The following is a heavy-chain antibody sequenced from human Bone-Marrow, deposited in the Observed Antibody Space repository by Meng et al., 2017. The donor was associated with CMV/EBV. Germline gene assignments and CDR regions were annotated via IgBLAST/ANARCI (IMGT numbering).Heavy chain of an antibody. J-gene: IGHJ6*02. D-gene: IGHD2-15*01. CDR1: TYTFIDHH. V-gene: IGHV1-2*02. CDR3: ARVPRSPSGDYGMDV. Sequence: ASVKVSCKASTYTFIDHHIHWVRQAPGQGLEWMGWIDPRTGDTKYAQKFQGRVTLSRDTSISTAYMDLSRLRSDDTAVYYCARVPRSPSGDYGMDVWGQGTTVTVSS. CDR2: IDPRTGDT.